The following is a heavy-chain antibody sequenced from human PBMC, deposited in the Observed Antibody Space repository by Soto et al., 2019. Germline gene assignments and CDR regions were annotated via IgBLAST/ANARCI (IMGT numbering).Heavy chain of an antibody. Sequence: QVQLVQSGDEVRKPGSSVKISCKASGYIFVNYGIAWVRQAPGQGLEWMGWISPYSGNTHYASKVQGRLNMTTITPTITDDMDLGSLTYPATTVNFYAIVENYVTTTPQDVRSQGTTVTV. D-gene: IGHD3-16*01. J-gene: IGHJ6*02. CDR3: AIVENYVTTTPQDV. CDR2: ISPYSGNT. CDR1: GYIFVNYG. V-gene: IGHV1-18*01.